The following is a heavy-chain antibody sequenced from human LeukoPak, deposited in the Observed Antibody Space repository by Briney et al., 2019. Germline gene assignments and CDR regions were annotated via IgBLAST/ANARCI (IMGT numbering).Heavy chain of an antibody. Sequence: SGTLSLTCTVSGGSISSYYWNWLRQPPGKGLEWIGYIYYSGSTNYNPSLKSRVTISVDTSKNQFSLKLSSVTAADTAVYYCARDRLQLQFWGQGTLVTVSS. CDR2: IYYSGST. CDR3: ARDRLQLQF. CDR1: GGSISSYY. J-gene: IGHJ4*02. D-gene: IGHD5-24*01. V-gene: IGHV4-59*01.